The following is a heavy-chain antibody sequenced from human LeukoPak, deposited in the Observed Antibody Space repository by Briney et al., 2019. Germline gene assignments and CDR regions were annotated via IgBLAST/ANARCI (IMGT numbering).Heavy chain of an antibody. CDR2: ISPYNGDA. Sequence: ASVKVSCKASGYTFSSNGVNWVRQAPGQGLEWMGYISPYNGDADYAQKLQGRVTVTTDTSTSTAYMELRGLRSDDTAVYYCARGSGSDYDSSGYYLDWGQRTLVTVSS. V-gene: IGHV1-18*04. J-gene: IGHJ4*02. D-gene: IGHD3-22*01. CDR3: ARGSGSDYDSSGYYLD. CDR1: GYTFSSNG.